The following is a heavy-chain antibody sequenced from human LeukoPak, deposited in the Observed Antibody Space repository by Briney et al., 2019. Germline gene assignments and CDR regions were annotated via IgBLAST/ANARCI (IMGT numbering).Heavy chain of an antibody. D-gene: IGHD3-10*01. J-gene: IGHJ4*02. CDR3: ARERYSGSGSYHFDY. Sequence: SETLSLTCTVSGGSISSYYWSWIRQPPGKGLEWIGYIYYSGSTNYNPSLKSRVTISVDTSKNQFSLKLSSVTAADTAVYYCARERYSGSGSYHFDYWGQGTLVTVSS. CDR2: IYYSGST. CDR1: GGSISSYY. V-gene: IGHV4-59*01.